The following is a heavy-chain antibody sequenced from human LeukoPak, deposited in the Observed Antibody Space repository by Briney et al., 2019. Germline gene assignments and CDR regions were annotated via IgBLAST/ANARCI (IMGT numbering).Heavy chain of an antibody. CDR2: ISWNSGSI. CDR3: AKAANYGSGSYYSDY. V-gene: IGHV3-9*01. D-gene: IGHD3-10*01. CDR1: GFTFDDYA. Sequence: GGSLRLSCAASGFTFDDYAIHSVPQAPGKSLECVSGISWNSGSIGYADSVKGRFTISRDNAKNSLYLQMNSLRAEDTALYYCAKAANYGSGSYYSDYWGQGTLVTVSS. J-gene: IGHJ4*02.